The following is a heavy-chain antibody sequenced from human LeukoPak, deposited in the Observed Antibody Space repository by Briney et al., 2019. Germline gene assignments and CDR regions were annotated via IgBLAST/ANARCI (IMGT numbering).Heavy chain of an antibody. CDR1: GLTFSNHW. J-gene: IGHJ4*02. CDR3: ARVRYCDY. CDR2: INSDGSST. Sequence: GGSLRLSCAASGLTFSNHWMHWVRQAPGKGLVWVSRINSDGSSTNYADSVKGRFTISRDNAKNTLFLQMNSLRAEDTAVYYCARVRYCDYWGQGTLVTVSS. V-gene: IGHV3-74*01. D-gene: IGHD1-14*01.